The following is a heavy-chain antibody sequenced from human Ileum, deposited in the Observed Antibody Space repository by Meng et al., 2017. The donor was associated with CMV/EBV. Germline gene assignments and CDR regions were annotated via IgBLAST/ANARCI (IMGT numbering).Heavy chain of an antibody. V-gene: IGHV4-39*01. J-gene: IGHJ5*02. CDR3: GRHRQWLIGLDP. CDR2: IHYSGNT. D-gene: IGHD6-19*01. Sequence: CTVSGGSISSNNYWGWIRQPPGKGLEWVGSIHYSGNTYYNSYLKSRLTISIDTSKNQFSLNLSSVTAADTDVYSCGRHRQWLIGLDPWGQGTLVTVSS. CDR1: GGSISSNNY.